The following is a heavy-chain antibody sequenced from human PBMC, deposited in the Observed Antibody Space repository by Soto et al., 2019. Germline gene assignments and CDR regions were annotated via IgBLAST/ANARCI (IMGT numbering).Heavy chain of an antibody. D-gene: IGHD2-21*01. V-gene: IGHV3-30*18. CDR1: GFTLSNFG. Sequence: RGGSLRLSCGASGFTLSNFGVHWVRQAPGKGPEWVGAISSDGKTESYGASVRGRFTVSRDNSQNRLFLQMNSLRSDDTGVYYCAKERGDSYSRHDWGQWGRRT. J-gene: IGHJ4*01. CDR3: AKERGDSYSRHDWGQ. CDR2: ISSDGKTE.